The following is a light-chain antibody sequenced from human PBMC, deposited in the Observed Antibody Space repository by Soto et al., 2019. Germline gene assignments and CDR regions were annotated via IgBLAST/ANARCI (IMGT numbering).Light chain of an antibody. CDR2: GNT. V-gene: IGLV1-40*01. Sequence: QSVLTQPPSVSGAPGQRVTISCTGGSSNIGAGYDVHWYQQVPGTAPKLLICGNTNRPSGVPDRFSGSKSGTSASLAITGLQAEDEADYYCQSFDSSLSGSGVFGGGTKVTVL. CDR3: QSFDSSLSGSGV. J-gene: IGLJ3*02. CDR1: SSNIGAGYD.